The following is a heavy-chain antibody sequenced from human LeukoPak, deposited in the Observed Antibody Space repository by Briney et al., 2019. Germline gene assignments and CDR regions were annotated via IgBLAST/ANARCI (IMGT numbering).Heavy chain of an antibody. CDR2: ISYDGSNK. J-gene: IGHJ4*02. D-gene: IGHD6-19*01. V-gene: IGHV3-30-3*01. CDR1: GFTFSSYA. CDR3: ARAGLGSYYLDY. Sequence: GGSLRLSCAASGFTFSSYAMHWVRQAPGKGLEWVAVISYDGSNKYYADSVKGRFTISRDNSKNTLYLQMNSLRAEDTAVYYCARAGLGSYYLDYWGQGTLVTVSS.